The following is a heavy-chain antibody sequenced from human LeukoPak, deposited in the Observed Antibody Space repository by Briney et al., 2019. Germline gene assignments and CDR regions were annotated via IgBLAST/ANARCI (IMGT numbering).Heavy chain of an antibody. CDR2: IYYSGIT. CDR1: GGSISSSNYY. CDR3: ARGSDFWSGYYSYDY. Sequence: KPSETLSLTCTVSGGSISSSNYYWGWIRQPPGKGLEWIGNIYYSGITYYNPSLKSRVTISVDRSKNQFPLKLSSVTAADTAVYYCARGSDFWSGYYSYDYWGQGTLVTVSS. J-gene: IGHJ4*02. V-gene: IGHV4-39*06. D-gene: IGHD3-3*01.